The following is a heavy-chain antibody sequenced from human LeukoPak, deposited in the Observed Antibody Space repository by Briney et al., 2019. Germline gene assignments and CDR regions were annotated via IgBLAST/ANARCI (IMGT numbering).Heavy chain of an antibody. J-gene: IGHJ4*02. CDR3: THCGGDCYSGY. D-gene: IGHD2-21*02. V-gene: IGHV3-49*03. CDR2: IRSKAYGGTT. Sequence: GGSLRLSCTASGFTFGDYAMSWFRQAPGKGLEWVGFIRSKAYGGTTEYAASVKGRFTISRDDSRSIAYLRMNSLKTEDTAVYYCTHCGGDCYSGYWGQGTLVTVSS. CDR1: GFTFGDYA.